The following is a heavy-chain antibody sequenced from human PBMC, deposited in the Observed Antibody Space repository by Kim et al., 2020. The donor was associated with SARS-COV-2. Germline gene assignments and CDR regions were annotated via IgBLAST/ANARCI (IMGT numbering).Heavy chain of an antibody. V-gene: IGHV5-51*01. CDR1: GSKVSTYW. CDR3: ATGPGVITNYYFEI. Sequence: GESLKISCQASGSKVSTYWIGWVRQLPGKGLELMGVIHPRDSYVRYSQSFQGLVTISTDGSGAYLHLSALKASDTAFYYCATGPGVITNYYFEIWGQGTLVTVSS. D-gene: IGHD3-16*02. J-gene: IGHJ4*02. CDR2: IHPRDSYV.